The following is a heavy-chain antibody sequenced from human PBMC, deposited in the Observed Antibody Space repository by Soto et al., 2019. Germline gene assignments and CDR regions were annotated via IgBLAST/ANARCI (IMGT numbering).Heavy chain of an antibody. CDR3: AKDSLGWDYDSSPY. CDR1: GFTFSSYG. CDR2: ISYDGSNK. J-gene: IGHJ4*02. V-gene: IGHV3-30*18. Sequence: GGSLRLSCAASGFTFSSYGMHWVRQAPGKGLEWVAVISYDGSNKYYADSVKGRFTISRDNSKNTLYLQMNSLRAEDTAVYYCAKDSLGWDYDSSPYWGQGTLVTVSS. D-gene: IGHD3-22*01.